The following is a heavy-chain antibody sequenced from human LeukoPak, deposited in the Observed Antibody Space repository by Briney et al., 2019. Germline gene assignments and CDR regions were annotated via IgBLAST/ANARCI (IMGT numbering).Heavy chain of an antibody. V-gene: IGHV3-74*01. CDR3: ARGPGGLRSPYYYFTY. Sequence: GGPLRLSCTASGFTFSSYWMHWARKDAGKGLAWVARISSDGTNTIYADSVKGRFIISRDNAKNTLYLQMNSLRAEDTAVYYCARGPGGLRSPYYYFTYWGQGTLVTVSS. J-gene: IGHJ4*02. CDR1: GFTFSSYW. CDR2: ISSDGTNT. D-gene: IGHD2-21*01.